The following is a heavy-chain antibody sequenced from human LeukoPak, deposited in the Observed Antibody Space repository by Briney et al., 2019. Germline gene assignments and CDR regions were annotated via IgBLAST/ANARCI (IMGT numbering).Heavy chain of an antibody. CDR2: IMPIFGTE. Sequence: GSSVKVSFKASGGTFSTYAIGWVRQAPGQGLEWMGGIMPIFGTENYAQKFQGRVTFTADESTSTAYLELSSLSSEDTAVYYCARERGEYSSSWSVFDSWGQGTLVTVSS. CDR3: ARERGEYSSSWSVFDS. D-gene: IGHD6-13*01. V-gene: IGHV1-69*01. J-gene: IGHJ4*02. CDR1: GGTFSTYA.